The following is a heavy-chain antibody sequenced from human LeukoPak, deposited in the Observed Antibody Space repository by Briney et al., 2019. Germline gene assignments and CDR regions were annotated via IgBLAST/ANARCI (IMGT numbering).Heavy chain of an antibody. CDR3: ARSAVFVDY. V-gene: IGHV3-48*04. Sequence: GGSLRLSCAASGFTSSTYWMSWVRQAPGKGLEWVSYSSAGGSTISYADSVKGRFTISRDDAKNSLYLQMNSLRVEDTAVYYCARSAVFVDYWGQGTLVTVSS. CDR1: GFTSSTYW. J-gene: IGHJ4*02. D-gene: IGHD2-21*01. CDR2: SSAGGSTI.